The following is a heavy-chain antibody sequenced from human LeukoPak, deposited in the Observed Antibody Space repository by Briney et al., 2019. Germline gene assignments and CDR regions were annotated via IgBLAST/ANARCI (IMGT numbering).Heavy chain of an antibody. Sequence: PGGSLRLSCAASGFTFSSYEMNWVRQAPGKGLEWVSYISSSGSTIYYADSVKGRFTISRDNSKSTLHLQMNGLRAEDTAVYYCARDPLDISRWTNAFDIWGQGTTVIVS. J-gene: IGHJ3*02. D-gene: IGHD5-12*01. CDR2: ISSSGSTI. V-gene: IGHV3-48*03. CDR3: ARDPLDISRWTNAFDI. CDR1: GFTFSSYE.